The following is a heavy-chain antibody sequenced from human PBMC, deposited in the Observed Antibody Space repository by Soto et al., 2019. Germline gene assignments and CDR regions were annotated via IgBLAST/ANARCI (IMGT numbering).Heavy chain of an antibody. Sequence: EVQLVESGGGLVKPGGSLRLSCAASGFTFSSYSMNWVRQAPGKGLEWVSSISSSSSYIYYADSVKGRFTISRDNAKNSLYLKMNSLRAEDTAVYYCARDEKVVVVAATNYYYYMDVWGKGTTVTVSS. CDR3: ARDEKVVVVAATNYYYYMDV. V-gene: IGHV3-21*01. CDR1: GFTFSSYS. CDR2: ISSSSSYI. J-gene: IGHJ6*03. D-gene: IGHD2-15*01.